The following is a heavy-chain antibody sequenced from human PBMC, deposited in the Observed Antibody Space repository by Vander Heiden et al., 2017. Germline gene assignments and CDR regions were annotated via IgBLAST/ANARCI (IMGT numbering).Heavy chain of an antibody. V-gene: IGHV1-69*01. CDR3: ATRRSIVGATIYYGMDV. Sequence: QVQLVQSGAEVKKPGSSVQVSCQASGGSFSSYAISWVRQAPGQGPEWMGGIIPIFGTANYAQKFQGRVTITADESTSTAYMELSSLRSEDTAVYYCATRRSIVGATIYYGMDVWGQGTTVTVSS. D-gene: IGHD1-26*01. CDR1: GGSFSSYA. CDR2: IIPIFGTA. J-gene: IGHJ6*02.